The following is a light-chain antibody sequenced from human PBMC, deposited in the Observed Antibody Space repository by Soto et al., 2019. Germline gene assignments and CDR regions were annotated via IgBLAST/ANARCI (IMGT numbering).Light chain of an antibody. CDR1: QSIGSW. Sequence: DIQMTQSPSSLSASVGDRVTITCRASQSIGSWLAWYQQRPGKAPILLIYDASSLESGVPSRFSGSGSGTEFTLTISRVQPEDFATYYCQQYETYLKTFGQGTKVDIK. J-gene: IGKJ1*01. CDR2: DAS. V-gene: IGKV1-5*01. CDR3: QQYETYLKT.